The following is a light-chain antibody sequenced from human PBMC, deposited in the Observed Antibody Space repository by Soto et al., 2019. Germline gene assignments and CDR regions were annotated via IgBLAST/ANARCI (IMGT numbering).Light chain of an antibody. CDR3: QQYQALQLT. CDR1: HDIDNF. CDR2: DAS. V-gene: IGKV1-33*01. Sequence: DIQVTQSPSSLSASVGDRVTITCQASHDIDNFLNWYQQRPGKAPKVLIYDASSLETGVPSRFSGSGSETLFTFTIDSLQHEDIEPYYCQQYQALQLTLGGGTKVDIK. J-gene: IGKJ4*01.